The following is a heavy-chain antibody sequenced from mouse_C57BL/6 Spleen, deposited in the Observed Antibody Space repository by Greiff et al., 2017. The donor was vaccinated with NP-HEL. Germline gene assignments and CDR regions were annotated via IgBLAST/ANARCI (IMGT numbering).Heavy chain of an antibody. V-gene: IGHV3-1*01. J-gene: IGHJ4*01. CDR1: GYSITSGYD. CDR2: ISYSGST. CDR3: ARGDSNYVAMDY. D-gene: IGHD2-5*01. Sequence: DVKLQESGPGMVKPSQSLSLTCTVTGYSITSGYDWHWIRHFPGNKLEWMGYISYSGSTNYNPSLKSRISITHDTSKNHFFLKLNSVTTEDTATYYCARGDSNYVAMDYWGQGTSVTVSS.